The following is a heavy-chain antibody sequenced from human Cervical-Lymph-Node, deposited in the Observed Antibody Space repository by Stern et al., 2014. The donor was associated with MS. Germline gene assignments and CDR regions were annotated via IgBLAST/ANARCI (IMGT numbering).Heavy chain of an antibody. Sequence: EVHLVESGGGLVQPGRSLRLSCAASGFTFDDYAMHWVRPAPGKGLEWVSGINWNSDIIGYADSVKGRFTISRDNAKNSLSLQINSLRAEDTAVYYCAKDYAASFFYNGMDVWGQGTTVTVSS. D-gene: IGHD2/OR15-2a*01. CDR3: AKDYAASFFYNGMDV. CDR1: GFTFDDYA. J-gene: IGHJ6*02. V-gene: IGHV3-9*01. CDR2: INWNSDII.